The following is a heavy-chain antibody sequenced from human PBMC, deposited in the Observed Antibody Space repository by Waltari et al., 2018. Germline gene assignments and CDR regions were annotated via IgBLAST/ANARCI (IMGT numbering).Heavy chain of an antibody. CDR1: VGSIRSSSYH. CDR3: ARQSSYYYDSSGYYRSFDP. CDR2: IYYSGGT. V-gene: IGHV4-39*01. D-gene: IGHD3-22*01. Sequence: QLHLQESGPGLVKPSETLSLTCTVSVGSIRSSSYHWGWIRHPPGKGLEWIGSIYYSGGTYYNPSLKSRVTISVDTSKNQFSLKLSSVTAADTAVYYCARQSSYYYDSSGYYRSFDPWGQGTLVTVSS. J-gene: IGHJ5*02.